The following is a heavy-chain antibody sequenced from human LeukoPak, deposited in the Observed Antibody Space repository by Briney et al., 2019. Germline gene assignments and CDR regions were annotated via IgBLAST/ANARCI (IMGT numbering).Heavy chain of an antibody. CDR3: AREPNGVKWYGMDV. CDR2: VSYDGSNK. D-gene: IGHD1-26*01. J-gene: IGHJ6*02. CDR1: GFTFSSYA. V-gene: IGHV3-30-3*01. Sequence: SGGSLRLSCAASGFTFSSYAMHWVRQAPGKGLEWVAVVSYDGSNKYYADSVKGRFTISRDNSKNTLYLQMNSLRAEDTAVYYCAREPNGVKWYGMDVWGQGTTVTVSS.